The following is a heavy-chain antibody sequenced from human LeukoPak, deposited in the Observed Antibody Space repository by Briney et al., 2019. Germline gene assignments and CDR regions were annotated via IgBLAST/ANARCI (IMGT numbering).Heavy chain of an antibody. D-gene: IGHD3-3*01. Sequence: GRSLRLSCAASGFIFRNYGMHWVRQAPGKGLEWVAAIWYDGTNENYVDSVKGRFTISRDNSKNTLYLEMDNLRVEDTAVYYCVRGYYDGNSDFDYWGRGTLVTVSS. CDR3: VRGYYDGNSDFDY. J-gene: IGHJ4*02. CDR2: IWYDGTNE. CDR1: GFIFRNYG. V-gene: IGHV3-33*01.